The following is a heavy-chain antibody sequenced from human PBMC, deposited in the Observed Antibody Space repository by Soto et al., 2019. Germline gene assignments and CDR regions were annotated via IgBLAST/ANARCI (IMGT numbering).Heavy chain of an antibody. J-gene: IGHJ4*02. CDR1: GDSVSSGRDF. CDR2: ISYSGTT. Sequence: SETLSLTCKVSGDSVSSGRDFWSWIRQHPGMALEWIGYISYSGTTYYTPSLRSRVSISIDTSQNQFSLRLDSVTAADTAVYYCGGGRPRRGAKPFFASGGRGPRVTVPS. D-gene: IGHD3-10*01. V-gene: IGHV4-31*03. CDR3: GGGRPRRGAKPFFAS.